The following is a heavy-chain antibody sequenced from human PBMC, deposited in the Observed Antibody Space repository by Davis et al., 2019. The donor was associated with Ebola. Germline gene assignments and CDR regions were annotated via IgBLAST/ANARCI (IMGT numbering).Heavy chain of an antibody. V-gene: IGHV3-74*01. CDR2: IESDGIDT. CDR3: TRDPLMHGATVDY. J-gene: IGHJ4*02. Sequence: GESLKISCEASGFGFRHYWMHWVRHVPGEGLVWVSRIESDGIDTIYADSVKGRFTISRDNAKNTLYLQMSSLRAEDTGVYYCTRDPLMHGATVDYWGLGTLVTVSS. D-gene: IGHD1-26*01. CDR1: GFGFRHYW.